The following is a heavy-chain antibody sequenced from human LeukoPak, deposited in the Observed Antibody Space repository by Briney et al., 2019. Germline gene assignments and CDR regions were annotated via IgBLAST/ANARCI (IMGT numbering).Heavy chain of an antibody. CDR3: AKDLLRWSFDY. Sequence: GGSLRLSCAASGFTFSSNAMTWVRQAPGKGLEWVSAIHGSDDNTHYADSVKGRFTISRDKSKNTLYLQMNSLRADDTAVYYCAKDLLRWSFDYWGQGTLVTVSS. V-gene: IGHV3-23*01. CDR1: GFTFSSNA. J-gene: IGHJ4*02. D-gene: IGHD4-23*01. CDR2: IHGSDDNT.